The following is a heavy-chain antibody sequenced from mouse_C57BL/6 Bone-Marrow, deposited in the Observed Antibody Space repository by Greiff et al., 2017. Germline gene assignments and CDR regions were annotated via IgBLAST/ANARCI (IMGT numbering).Heavy chain of an antibody. CDR2: IWSGGST. CDR1: GFSLTSYG. CDR3: ARNGPPYYYGSSPFDY. D-gene: IGHD1-1*01. J-gene: IGHJ2*01. Sequence: QVQLQQSGPGLVQPSQRLSITCTVSGFSLTSYGVHWVRQSPGKGLEWLGVIWSGGSTDYNAAFISRLSISKDNSKSQVFFKMNSLQADDTDIYYCARNGPPYYYGSSPFDYWGQGTTLTVSS. V-gene: IGHV2-2*01.